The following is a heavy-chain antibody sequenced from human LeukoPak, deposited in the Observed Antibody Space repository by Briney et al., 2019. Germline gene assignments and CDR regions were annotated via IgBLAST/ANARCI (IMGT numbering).Heavy chain of an antibody. D-gene: IGHD1-1*01. CDR3: AREATGRAFDP. Sequence: ASVKVSCKXSGYNFNYFGVTWVRQAPGQGLEWMGLISALTGDTNYSQKFQGRVIMTTDTSTDTAYLEMRRLRSDDTAVYYCAREATGRAFDPWGQGTLVTVSS. CDR1: GYNFNYFG. J-gene: IGHJ5*02. CDR2: ISALTGDT. V-gene: IGHV1-18*01.